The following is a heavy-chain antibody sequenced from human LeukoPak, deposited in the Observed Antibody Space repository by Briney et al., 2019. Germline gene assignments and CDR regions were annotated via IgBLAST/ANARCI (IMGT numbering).Heavy chain of an antibody. J-gene: IGHJ4*02. CDR1: GFTFSSYS. CDR3: AREAPSSEGVYSYGDLRVGVSDYYDSSGYSDY. D-gene: IGHD3-22*01. Sequence: GGSLRLSCAASGFTFSSYSMNWVRQAPGKGLEWVSYISSSGSTIYYADSVKGRFTISRDNAKNSLYLQMNSLRAEDTAVYYCAREAPSSEGVYSYGDLRVGVSDYYDSSGYSDYWGQGTLVTVSS. V-gene: IGHV3-48*04. CDR2: ISSSGSTI.